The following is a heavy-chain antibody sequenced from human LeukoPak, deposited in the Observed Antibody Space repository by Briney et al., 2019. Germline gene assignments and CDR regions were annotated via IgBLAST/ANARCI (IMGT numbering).Heavy chain of an antibody. CDR3: ARSRDYYGSGSPNYYMDV. Sequence: SQTLSLTCAISGDSVSSNSAAWNWIRQSPSRGLEWLGRTYYRSKWYNDYAVSVKSRITINPDTSKNQFSLQLNSVTPEDTAVYYCARSRDYYGSGSPNYYMDVWGKGTTVTVSS. J-gene: IGHJ6*03. CDR1: GDSVSSNSAA. V-gene: IGHV6-1*01. CDR2: TYYRSKWYN. D-gene: IGHD3-10*01.